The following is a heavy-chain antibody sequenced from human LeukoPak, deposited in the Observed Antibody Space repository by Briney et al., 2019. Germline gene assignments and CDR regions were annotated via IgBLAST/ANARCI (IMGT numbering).Heavy chain of an antibody. V-gene: IGHV3-30*02. D-gene: IGHD2-2*01. Sequence: PGGSLRLSCAASGFTFSSYGMHWVRQAPGKGLEWVAFIRYDGSNKYYADSVKGRFTISRDNSKNTLYLQMNSLRAEDTAVYYCAKEESSPSYYYYYMDVWGKGTTVTVSS. CDR3: AKEESSPSYYYYYMDV. CDR1: GFTFSSYG. J-gene: IGHJ6*03. CDR2: IRYDGSNK.